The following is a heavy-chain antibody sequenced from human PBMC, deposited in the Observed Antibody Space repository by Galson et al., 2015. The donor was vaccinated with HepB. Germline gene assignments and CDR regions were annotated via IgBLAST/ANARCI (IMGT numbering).Heavy chain of an antibody. V-gene: IGHV5-51*01. CDR1: GHTFSSYW. J-gene: IGHJ4*02. D-gene: IGHD5-12*01. CDR2: IYPGDSDT. CDR3: AKGDESGLQIFDY. Sequence: QSGAEVKKPGESLKISCKGSGHTFSSYWIGWVRQMPGKGLEWMGIIYPGDSDTKYSPSFQGQVTISADKSISTAYLQWSSLKASDTAMYYCAKGDESGLQIFDYWGQGTLVTVSS.